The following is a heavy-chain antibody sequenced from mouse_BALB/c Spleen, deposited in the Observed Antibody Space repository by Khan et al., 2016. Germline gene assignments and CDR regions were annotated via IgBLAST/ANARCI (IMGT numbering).Heavy chain of an antibody. D-gene: IGHD2-14*01. CDR2: IYPGNGDT. CDR1: GYTFTSYN. CDR3: PREGNYFDY. V-gene: IGHV1-12*01. J-gene: IGHJ2*01. Sequence: QVQLQQPGAELVKPGASVKMSCKASGYTFTSYNMHWVKQTPGQGLEWIGAIYPGNGDTSYNQKFKGKATLTADKSSSTAYMQLSSLTSEDSAVYYCPREGNYFDYWGQGTTLTVSS.